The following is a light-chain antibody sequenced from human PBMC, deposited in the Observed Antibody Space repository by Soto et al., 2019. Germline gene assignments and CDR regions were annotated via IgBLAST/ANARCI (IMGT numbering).Light chain of an antibody. Sequence: QSALTQPASVSASPEQSITISCTGTSSDIGGYDYVSWYQQHPGKAPKLMIFDVTNRPSGVSSRFSGSKSGNTASLTISGLQPEDKAEYYCSSFRSRSVLYVFGNGTKDT. CDR1: SSDIGGYDY. CDR2: DVT. J-gene: IGLJ1*01. V-gene: IGLV2-14*03. CDR3: SSFRSRSVLYV.